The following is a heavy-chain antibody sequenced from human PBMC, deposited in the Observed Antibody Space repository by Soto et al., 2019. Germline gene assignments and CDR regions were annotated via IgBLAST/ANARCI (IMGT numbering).Heavy chain of an antibody. V-gene: IGHV3-23*01. CDR2: ISGSGGST. CDR3: AKGSPVGSYYGSSGFDY. J-gene: IGHJ4*02. CDR1: GFTFSNYA. D-gene: IGHD3-22*01. Sequence: EVQLLESGGGLVQPGGSLRPSCAASGFTFSNYAINWVRQAPGKGLEWVSVISGSGGSTYYADSVKGRFTISRDNSKNTLDLQMNSLRAEDTAVYYCAKGSPVGSYYGSSGFDYWGQGTLVTVSS.